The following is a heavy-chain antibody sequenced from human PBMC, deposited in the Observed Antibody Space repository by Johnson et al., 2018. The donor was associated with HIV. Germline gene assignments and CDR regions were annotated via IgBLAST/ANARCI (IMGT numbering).Heavy chain of an antibody. CDR3: ARDAPNFFHSSGVRDDAFDI. V-gene: IGHV3-66*01. Sequence: QLVESGGGLVQPGGSLRLSCAASGLTVSGNYMNWVRQAPGKGLEWVSVIYSDGGTYYADSVQGRFTLSRDNSQNTLYLQMNSLRAEDTAVYYCARDAPNFFHSSGVRDDAFDIWGPGTMVTVSS. CDR2: IYSDGGT. J-gene: IGHJ3*02. D-gene: IGHD3-22*01. CDR1: GLTVSGNY.